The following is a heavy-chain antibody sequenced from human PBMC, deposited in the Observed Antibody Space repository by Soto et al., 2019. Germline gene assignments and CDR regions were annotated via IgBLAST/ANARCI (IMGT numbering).Heavy chain of an antibody. CDR2: VIPSYDRA. CDR3: ARDAVPFDGIWLAHD. CDR1: GGTFSSYA. D-gene: IGHD3-9*01. J-gene: IGHJ4*02. V-gene: IGHV1-69*04. Sequence: SVKVSCKASGGTFSSYAIHWVRQAPGQGLEWLGKVIPSYDRANYAQKFQGRVTVTADTYTTTAYMELSSLRSDDTAVYYCARDAVPFDGIWLAHDWGQGTVVTVSS.